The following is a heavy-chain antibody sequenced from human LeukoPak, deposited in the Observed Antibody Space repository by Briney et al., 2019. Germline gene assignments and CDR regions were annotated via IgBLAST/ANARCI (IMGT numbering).Heavy chain of an antibody. CDR3: ARGHCSSTNCYAGAFDI. Sequence: PGGSLRLSCAASGFTFSSYWMSWVRQAPGKGLEWVANIKQDGSEKYYVDSVKGRFTISRDNAKNSLYLQMNSLRAEDTAVYYCARGHCSSTNCYAGAFDIWGQGTMVTVSS. V-gene: IGHV3-7*04. CDR2: IKQDGSEK. J-gene: IGHJ3*02. D-gene: IGHD2-2*01. CDR1: GFTFSSYW.